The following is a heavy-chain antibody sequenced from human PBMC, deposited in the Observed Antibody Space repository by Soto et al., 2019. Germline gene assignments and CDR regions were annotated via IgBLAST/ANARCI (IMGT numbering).Heavy chain of an antibody. V-gene: IGHV3-30*18. CDR3: AKEKEWLAYYYYGMDV. CDR1: GFTFSSYG. Sequence: QVQLVESGGGVVQPGRSLRLSCAASGFTFSSYGMHWVRQAPGKGLEWVAVISYDGSNKYYADSVKGRFTISRDNSKNXLYLQMNSLRAEDTAVYYCAKEKEWLAYYYYGMDVWGQGTTVTVSS. J-gene: IGHJ6*02. D-gene: IGHD3-3*01. CDR2: ISYDGSNK.